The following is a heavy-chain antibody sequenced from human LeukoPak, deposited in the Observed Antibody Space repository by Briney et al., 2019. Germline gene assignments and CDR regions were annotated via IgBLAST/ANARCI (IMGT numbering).Heavy chain of an antibody. D-gene: IGHD2-2*01. J-gene: IGHJ4*02. V-gene: IGHV4-59*08. Sequence: SETLSLTCTVSGGSISGYYWSWIRQPPGKGLEWIGYIYYSGSTNYNPSLKSRVTISVDTSKNQFSLKLSSVTAADTAVYYCARWNQLPQLYFDYWGQGTLVTVSS. CDR1: GGSISGYY. CDR2: IYYSGST. CDR3: ARWNQLPQLYFDY.